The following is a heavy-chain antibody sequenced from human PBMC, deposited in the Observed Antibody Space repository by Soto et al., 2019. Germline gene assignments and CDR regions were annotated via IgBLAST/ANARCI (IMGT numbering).Heavy chain of an antibody. Sequence: QVQLQESGPGLVKPSETLSLTCTVSGGSISSYYWSWIRQPPGKGLEWIGYISYSGNTNYNPSLQSRVTISLDTSKNQFSLKVTSVTAADTAAYYCARHEVGTTYDYWGQGTLLTVSS. D-gene: IGHD2-21*02. CDR1: GGSISSYY. J-gene: IGHJ4*02. CDR3: ARHEVGTTYDY. V-gene: IGHV4-59*08. CDR2: ISYSGNT.